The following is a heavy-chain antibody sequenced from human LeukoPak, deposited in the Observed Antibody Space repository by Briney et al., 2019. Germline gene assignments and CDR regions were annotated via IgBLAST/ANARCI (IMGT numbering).Heavy chain of an antibody. CDR2: IRFDGSDK. CDR1: GFTFMNYG. J-gene: IGHJ3*02. Sequence: PGGSLRLSCAASGFTFMNYGMHWVRQAPGKGLEWVAFIRFDGSDKFFSDSVKGRFTISRDNAKNSLYLQMNSLRAEDTAVYYCARDRITIFGADDAFDIWGQGTMVTVSS. CDR3: ARDRITIFGADDAFDI. D-gene: IGHD3-3*01. V-gene: IGHV3-30*02.